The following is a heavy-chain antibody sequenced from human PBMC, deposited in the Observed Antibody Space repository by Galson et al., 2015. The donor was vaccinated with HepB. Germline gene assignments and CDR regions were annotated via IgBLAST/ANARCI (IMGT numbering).Heavy chain of an antibody. Sequence: SLRLSCAASGFTFSSYWMHWVRQTPGKGLVWVSRINSDGSSVRYADSVKGRFAISRDNAKSTLYLQMNSLRAEDTAVYYCAARLGYCSDTSCSWGQGTLVTVSS. CDR3: AARLGYCSDTSCS. V-gene: IGHV3-74*01. D-gene: IGHD2-2*01. J-gene: IGHJ5*02. CDR1: GFTFSSYW. CDR2: INSDGSSV.